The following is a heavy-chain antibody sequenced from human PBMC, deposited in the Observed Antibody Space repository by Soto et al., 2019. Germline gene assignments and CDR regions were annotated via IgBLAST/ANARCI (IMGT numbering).Heavy chain of an antibody. D-gene: IGHD2-21*02. J-gene: IGHJ4*02. CDR1: GGSVTSGNYY. CDR2: IYYSGGT. Sequence: ASETLSLTCTVSGGSVTSGNYYWSWIRQPPGKGLEWIGHIYYSGGTNYNPSLKSRVTISVDASKNQFSLKLSSVTAADTAIYYCARGPVVTPFVDYWGQGTLVTVSS. CDR3: ARGPVVTPFVDY. V-gene: IGHV4-61*01.